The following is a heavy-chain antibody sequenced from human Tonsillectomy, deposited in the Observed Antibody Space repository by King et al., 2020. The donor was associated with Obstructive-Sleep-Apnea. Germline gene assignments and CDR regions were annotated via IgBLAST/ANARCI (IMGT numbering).Heavy chain of an antibody. V-gene: IGHV3-30*18. CDR1: GFTFSNYG. J-gene: IGHJ6*02. Sequence: QVQLVESGGGVVQPGRSLRLSCAASGFTFSNYGVHWVRQAPGKGLEWVAVISYDGGHTYYADSVKGRFTISRDNSKNTVSLQMSGLRVEDTGVYYCAKVWGEAHKQYGPYYYYGMDVWGQGTTVTVSS. CDR3: AKVWGEAHKQYGPYYYYGMDV. CDR2: ISYDGGHT. D-gene: IGHD3-16*01.